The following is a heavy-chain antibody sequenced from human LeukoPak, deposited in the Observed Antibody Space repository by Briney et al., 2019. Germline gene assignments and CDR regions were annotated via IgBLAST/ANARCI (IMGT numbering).Heavy chain of an antibody. CDR1: GFTFSSYE. CDR2: ISGSGTVT. J-gene: IGHJ4*02. V-gene: IGHV3-23*01. CDR3: AKTSVGGGRIIGSGYFDN. Sequence: GGSLRLSCAASGFTFSSYEMNWVRQAPGKGLEWVSIISGSGTVTYYADSVKGRFTISRDNSKNTLYLQMNSLRAEDTAVYYCAKTSVGGGRIIGSGYFDNWGQGTLVTVSS. D-gene: IGHD2-15*01.